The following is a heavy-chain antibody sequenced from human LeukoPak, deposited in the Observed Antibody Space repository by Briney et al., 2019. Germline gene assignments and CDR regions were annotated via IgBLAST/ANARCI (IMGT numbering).Heavy chain of an antibody. CDR1: GYTFTSYY. J-gene: IGHJ4*02. CDR3: ATRGERADSGSYWYYFDY. V-gene: IGHV1-46*01. D-gene: IGHD1-26*01. Sequence: ASVKVSCKASGYTFTSYYMHWVRQAPGQGLEWMGIINPSGGSTSYAQKFQGRVTMTRDTSTSTVYMELSSLRSEDTAVYYCATRGERADSGSYWYYFDYWGQGTLVTVSS. CDR2: INPSGGST.